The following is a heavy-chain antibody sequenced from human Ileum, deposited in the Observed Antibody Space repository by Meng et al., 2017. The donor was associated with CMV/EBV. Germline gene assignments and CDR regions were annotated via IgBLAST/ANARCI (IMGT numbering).Heavy chain of an antibody. Sequence: FPSYFIIWGRQAPGQGLEWMGGMNPDSGNTGYAQKFQGRVTMTRNTSISTAYMELSSLRSEDTAVYYCARLSTRYYYGSGSYLFDPWGQGTLVTVSS. CDR2: MNPDSGNT. J-gene: IGHJ5*02. D-gene: IGHD3-10*01. CDR1: FPSYF. V-gene: IGHV1-8*01. CDR3: ARLSTRYYYGSGSYLFDP.